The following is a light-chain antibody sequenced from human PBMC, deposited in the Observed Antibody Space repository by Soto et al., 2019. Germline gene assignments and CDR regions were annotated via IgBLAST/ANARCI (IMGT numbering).Light chain of an antibody. V-gene: IGKV3-20*01. CDR3: QQFGSSPGFT. CDR2: AAS. J-gene: IGKJ3*01. Sequence: EIVLTQSPGTLSLSPGERATLSCRASQSINNRYLAWYQQKPGQAPRLLIYAASSRATGIPDRFSGSGSGTDFTLAIRRLEPEDFAVYYCQQFGSSPGFTFGPGTKVAIK. CDR1: QSINNRY.